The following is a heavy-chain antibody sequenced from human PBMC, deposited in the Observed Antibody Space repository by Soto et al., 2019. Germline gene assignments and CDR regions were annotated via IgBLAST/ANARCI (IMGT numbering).Heavy chain of an antibody. J-gene: IGHJ6*03. CDR2: IIPILGIA. D-gene: IGHD2-2*01. Sequence: QVQLVQSGAEVKKPGSSVKVSCKASGGTFSSYTISWVRQAPGQGLEWMGRIIPILGIANYAQKFQGRVTITADKSTSKAYMVLSSLRSEDTAVYYCARVICSSTSGHWRDYYYMDVWGKGTKVTVSS. V-gene: IGHV1-69*02. CDR1: GGTFSSYT. CDR3: ARVICSSTSGHWRDYYYMDV.